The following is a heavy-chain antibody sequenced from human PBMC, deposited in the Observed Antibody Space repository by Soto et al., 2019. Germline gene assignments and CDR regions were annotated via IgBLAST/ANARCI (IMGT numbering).Heavy chain of an antibody. CDR1: GFTFSSCT. CDR3: SGCSGGAGHQNYGMDV. V-gene: IGHV3-21*01. J-gene: IGHJ6*02. D-gene: IGHD2-15*01. Sequence: EVHLVESGGGLVKPGGSLRLSCAVSGFTFSSCTMNWVRQAPGKGLEWVSSNSPSTSHIYYADSVKGRFTISSDNAKNSLFLQMNSLRAEDTAVYYCSGCSGGAGHQNYGMDVWGQGTTVTVSS. CDR2: NSPSTSHI.